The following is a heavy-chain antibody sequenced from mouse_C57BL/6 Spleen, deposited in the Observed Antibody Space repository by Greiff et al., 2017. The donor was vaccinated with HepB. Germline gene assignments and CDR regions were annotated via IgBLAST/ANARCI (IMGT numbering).Heavy chain of an antibody. CDR1: GYTFTSYW. CDR3: ATYYYGSSYVHFDY. D-gene: IGHD1-1*01. J-gene: IGHJ2*01. CDR2: IHPNSGST. V-gene: IGHV1-64*01. Sequence: QVQLKQPGAELVKPGASVKLSCKASGYTFTSYWMHWVKQRPGQGLEWIGMIHPNSGSTNYNEKFKSKATLTVDKSSSTAYMQLSSLTSEDSAVYYCATYYYGSSYVHFDYWGQGTTLTVSS.